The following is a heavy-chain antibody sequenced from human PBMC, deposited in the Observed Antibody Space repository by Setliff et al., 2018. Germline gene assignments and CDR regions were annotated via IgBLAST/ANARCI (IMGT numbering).Heavy chain of an antibody. D-gene: IGHD2-8*01. CDR1: TYALTDSV. Sequence: ASVKVSCKTSTYALTDSVVSWVRQAPGHGLEWVGWISGYSGKTYYEQRLQDRVTLTTDTSTNTFYLELRSLRPDETAAYYCARLVRFCTRTACQRVAGVESWGQGTLVTVSS. CDR3: ARLVRFCTRTACQRVAGVES. CDR2: ISGYSGKT. V-gene: IGHV1-18*01. J-gene: IGHJ5*01.